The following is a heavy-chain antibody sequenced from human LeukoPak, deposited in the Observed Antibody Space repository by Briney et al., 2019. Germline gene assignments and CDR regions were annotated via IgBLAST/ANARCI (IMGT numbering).Heavy chain of an antibody. CDR3: AKVGYSYGSAEDCYMDV. J-gene: IGHJ6*03. V-gene: IGHV3-23*01. CDR1: GFTFSSYA. D-gene: IGHD5-18*01. CDR2: ISGSGGST. Sequence: PGGSLRLSCAASGFTFSSYAMSWVRQAPGKGLEWVSAISGSGGSTYYADSVKGRFTISRDNSKNTLYLQMNSLRAEDTAVYYCAKVGYSYGSAEDCYMDVWGKGTTVTISS.